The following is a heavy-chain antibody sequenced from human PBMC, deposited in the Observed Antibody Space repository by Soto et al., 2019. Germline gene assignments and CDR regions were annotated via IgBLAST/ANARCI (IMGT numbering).Heavy chain of an antibody. CDR3: ARAMDAAMASKDNWFDP. V-gene: IGHV3-30-3*01. D-gene: IGHD5-18*01. J-gene: IGHJ5*02. CDR1: GFTFRSYH. CDR2: ISYDENNK. Sequence: QVQLVESGGGVVQPGRSLRLSCAASGFTFRSYHMHWVRQAPGKGLEWVASISYDENNKYYTDSVNGRFTISRDNSKNTLYMQMNSLRDEDTAVYYCARAMDAAMASKDNWFDPWGQGTLVTVSS.